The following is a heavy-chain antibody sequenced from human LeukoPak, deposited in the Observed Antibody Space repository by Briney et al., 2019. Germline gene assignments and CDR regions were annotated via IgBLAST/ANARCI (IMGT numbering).Heavy chain of an antibody. Sequence: SETLSLTCAVSGGSISSGIYYWGWIRQSPETGLEWIGSMHYSGSTYYNPSLNSRVTISVDTSKNQFSLKLTSVTAADTAVYYCCGSGWFAGPFGYWGQGALVTVSS. CDR1: GGSISSGIYY. CDR3: CGSGWFAGPFGY. CDR2: MHYSGST. D-gene: IGHD6-19*01. J-gene: IGHJ4*02. V-gene: IGHV4-39*07.